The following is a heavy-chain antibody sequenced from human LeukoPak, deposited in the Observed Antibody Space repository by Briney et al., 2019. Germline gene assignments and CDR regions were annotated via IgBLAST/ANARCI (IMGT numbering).Heavy chain of an antibody. D-gene: IGHD3-10*01. CDR3: ARVNTGNWYFDL. Sequence: PGGSLRLSCAASGFTFSRHWMHWVRQAPGKGLVWVSRINTDGSTTSYAASVRGRFTISRDNAENTVYLQMNSLGAEDTALYFCARVNTGNWYFDLWGRGTLVTVSS. J-gene: IGHJ2*01. CDR1: GFTFSRHW. CDR2: INTDGSTT. V-gene: IGHV3-74*01.